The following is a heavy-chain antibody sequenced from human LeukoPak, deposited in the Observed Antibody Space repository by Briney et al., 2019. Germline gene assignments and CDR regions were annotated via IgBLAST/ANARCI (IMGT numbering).Heavy chain of an antibody. V-gene: IGHV1-2*06. J-gene: IGHJ1*01. CDR2: INPNSGGT. CDR1: GYTFTGYY. CDR3: ATPGYYDSIFQH. Sequence: ASVKVSCKASGYTFTGYYMHWVRQAPGQRLEWMGRINPNSGGTNYAQKFQGRVTMTRDTSISTAYMGLSRLRSDDTAVYYCATPGYYDSIFQHWGQGTLVTVSS. D-gene: IGHD3-22*01.